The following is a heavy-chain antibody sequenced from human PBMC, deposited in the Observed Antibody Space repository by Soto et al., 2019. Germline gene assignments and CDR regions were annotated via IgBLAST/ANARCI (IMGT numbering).Heavy chain of an antibody. D-gene: IGHD6-13*01. J-gene: IGHJ2*01. Sequence: GASVKVSCKASGYTFTSYAMHWVRQAPGQRLEWMGWINAGNGNTKYSQKFQGRVTITRDTSASTAYMELSSLRSEDTAVYYCAREELAAAGMLWYFDLWGRGTLVTVSS. V-gene: IGHV1-3*01. CDR1: GYTFTSYA. CDR3: AREELAAAGMLWYFDL. CDR2: INAGNGNT.